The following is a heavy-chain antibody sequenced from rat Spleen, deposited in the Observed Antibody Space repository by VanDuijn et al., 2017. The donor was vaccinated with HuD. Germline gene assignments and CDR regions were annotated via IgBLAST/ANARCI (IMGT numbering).Heavy chain of an antibody. J-gene: IGHJ3*01. CDR3: ARPGYNYVGWFAY. D-gene: IGHD1-4*01. V-gene: IGHV5-22*01. Sequence: EVQLVESGGGLVQPGRSMKLSCAASGFTFSDYYMAWVRQAPKKGLEWVASISYDGSSTYYRDSVKGRFTISRDKAKSTLYLQMDSLRSEDTATYYCARPGYNYVGWFAYCGQGTLVTVSS. CDR1: GFTFSDYY. CDR2: ISYDGSST.